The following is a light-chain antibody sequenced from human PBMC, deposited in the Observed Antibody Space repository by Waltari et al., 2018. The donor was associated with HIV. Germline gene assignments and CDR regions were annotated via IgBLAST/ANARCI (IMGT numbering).Light chain of an antibody. CDR1: DPDLRHYHL. CDR3: LTYVSKTSTWQ. V-gene: IGLV2-23*02. J-gene: IGLJ3*02. Sequence: QSALTQPASLSGNPGPSVPTPCTGNDPDLRHYHLVSWFQQHPAKAPKILMYYVAKRPSGVSSRFSGSKSGYFASLTIAGLLTEDESSYYCLTYVSKTSTWQFGGGTYLTV. CDR2: YVA.